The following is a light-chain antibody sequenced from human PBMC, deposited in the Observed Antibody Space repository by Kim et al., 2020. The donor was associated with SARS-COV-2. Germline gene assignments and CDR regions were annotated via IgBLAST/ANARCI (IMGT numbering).Light chain of an antibody. J-gene: IGLJ3*02. Sequence: SVKLTCTLSSGHSSYAIAWHQQQPEKGPRYLMKLNSDGSHSKGDGIPDRFSGSSSGAERYLTISSLQSEDEADYYCQTWGTGIGVFGGGTQLTVL. CDR3: QTWGTGIGV. CDR2: LNSDGSH. V-gene: IGLV4-69*01. CDR1: SGHSSYA.